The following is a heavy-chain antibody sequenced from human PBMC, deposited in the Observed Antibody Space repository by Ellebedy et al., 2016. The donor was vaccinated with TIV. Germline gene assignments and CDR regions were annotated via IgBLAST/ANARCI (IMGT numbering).Heavy chain of an antibody. Sequence: GESLKISCAASGFTFSSYGMHWVRQAPGKGLEWVAVIWYDGSNKYYADSVKGRFTISRDNSKNTLYLQMNSLRAEDTAVYYCASRPNGDYHFLDYWGQGTLVTVSS. CDR1: GFTFSSYG. J-gene: IGHJ4*02. CDR3: ASRPNGDYHFLDY. D-gene: IGHD4-17*01. V-gene: IGHV3-33*08. CDR2: IWYDGSNK.